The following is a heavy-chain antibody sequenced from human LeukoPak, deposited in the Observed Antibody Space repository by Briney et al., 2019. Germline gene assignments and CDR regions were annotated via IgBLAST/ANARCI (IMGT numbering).Heavy chain of an antibody. D-gene: IGHD3-22*01. CDR3: SRGQSSGYYYFDY. J-gene: IGHJ4*02. CDR2: IGGSGGTT. Sequence: GGSLRLSCAASGFTFSNYAMSWVRQAPGKGLEWVSGIGGSGGTTYYSDSVKGRFTISRDNSKNTLYLEMNSLRAEDTAVYYCSRGQSSGYYYFDYWGQGTLVTVSS. CDR1: GFTFSNYA. V-gene: IGHV3-23*01.